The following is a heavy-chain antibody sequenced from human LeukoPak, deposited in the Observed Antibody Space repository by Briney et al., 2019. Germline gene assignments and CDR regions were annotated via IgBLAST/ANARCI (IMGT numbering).Heavy chain of an antibody. D-gene: IGHD3-22*01. CDR3: ARGDTRGYYYRYFDY. V-gene: IGHV3-7*01. CDR1: GFTSSSYW. CDR2: IKEDGSGI. Sequence: GGSLRLSCVVSGFTSSSYWMSWVRQAPGKGLEWVANIKEDGSGIYYVDSVEGRFTISRVNAKKSLYLQMNSLRAEDTAVYYCARGDTRGYYYRYFDYWGQGTLVTVSS. J-gene: IGHJ4*02.